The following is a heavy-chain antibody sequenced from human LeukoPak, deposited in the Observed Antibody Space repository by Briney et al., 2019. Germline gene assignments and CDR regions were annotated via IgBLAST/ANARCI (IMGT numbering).Heavy chain of an antibody. Sequence: SETLSLTCTVSGGSISSSSYQWGWIRQPPGKWPEGIGNLWNMNNNGTTYSNPSLKSRVTISGETSKNQFSLRLNSVTAADTAVYYCARNTGGLSDWFDSWGQGTLVTVSS. J-gene: IGHJ5*01. D-gene: IGHD5-18*01. CDR3: ARNTGGLSDWFDS. CDR2: MNNNGTT. V-gene: IGHV4-39*01. CDR1: GGSISSSSYQ.